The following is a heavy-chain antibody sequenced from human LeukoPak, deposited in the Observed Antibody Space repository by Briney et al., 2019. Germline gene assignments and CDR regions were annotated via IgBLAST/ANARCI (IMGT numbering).Heavy chain of an antibody. Sequence: ASVKVSCKASGYTFTGYYMHWVRQAPGQGLEWMGWISAYNGNTNYAQKLQGRVTMTTDTSTSTAYMELRSLRSDDTAVYYCARGLAVAALDYWGQGTLVTVSS. J-gene: IGHJ4*02. CDR1: GYTFTGYY. D-gene: IGHD6-19*01. V-gene: IGHV1-18*04. CDR3: ARGLAVAALDY. CDR2: ISAYNGNT.